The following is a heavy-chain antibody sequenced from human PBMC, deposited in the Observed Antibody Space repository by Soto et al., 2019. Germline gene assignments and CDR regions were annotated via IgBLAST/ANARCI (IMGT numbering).Heavy chain of an antibody. CDR1: GGSFSGYY. V-gene: IGHV4-34*01. J-gene: IGHJ5*02. CDR3: ARGTIFGVPPNWFDP. D-gene: IGHD3-3*01. Sequence: SETLSLTCAVYGGSFSGYYWSWIRQPPGKGLEWIGEINHSGSTNYNPSLKSRVTISVDTSKNQFSLKLSSVTAADTAVYYCARGTIFGVPPNWFDPWGQGTLVTVSS. CDR2: INHSGST.